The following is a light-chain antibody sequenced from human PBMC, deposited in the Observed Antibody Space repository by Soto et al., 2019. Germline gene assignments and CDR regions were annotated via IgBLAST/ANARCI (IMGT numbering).Light chain of an antibody. J-gene: IGKJ1*01. CDR3: QQYGSSGT. Sequence: EIVLTQSPCTLSLSPGERATLSCRASQSVSNDFLAWYQQKPGQAPRLLIYGASNRATGVPDRFGGSGSGTDFTLTISRLEPEDFAVYYCQQYGSSGTFGQGTKVDIK. V-gene: IGKV3-20*01. CDR2: GAS. CDR1: QSVSNDF.